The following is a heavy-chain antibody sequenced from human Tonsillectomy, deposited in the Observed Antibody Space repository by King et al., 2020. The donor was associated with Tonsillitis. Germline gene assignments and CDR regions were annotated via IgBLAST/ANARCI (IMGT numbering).Heavy chain of an antibody. CDR3: ARPPQYCGGDCYSHYYMDV. CDR2: IYYSGST. V-gene: IGHV4-59*08. CDR1: GGSITRYY. J-gene: IGHJ6*03. D-gene: IGHD2-21*02. Sequence: VQLQESGPGLVKPSETLSLSCTVSGGSITRYYWSWIRQPPGKGLEWIGPIYYSGSTNYNPSLKSRVTISLDTSKNQFSLRLSSVTAADTAVYYCARPPQYCGGDCYSHYYMDVWGKGTTVTVSS.